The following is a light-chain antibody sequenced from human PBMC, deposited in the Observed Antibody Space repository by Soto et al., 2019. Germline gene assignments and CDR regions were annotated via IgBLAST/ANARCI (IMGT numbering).Light chain of an antibody. V-gene: IGKV1-39*01. J-gene: IGKJ4*01. CDR3: QQSYSTLLT. CDR1: QSISSY. Sequence: DIQMTQSPSSLSASVGDRVTITCRASQSISSYLNWYQQKPGKAPKLLIYAASSLQSGVPSRFSGSGSGTDFTLTISSLQPEDFANYYCQQSYSTLLTFGGGTKVELK. CDR2: AAS.